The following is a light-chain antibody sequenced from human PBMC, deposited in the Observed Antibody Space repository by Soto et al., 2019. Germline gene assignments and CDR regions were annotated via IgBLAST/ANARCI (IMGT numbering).Light chain of an antibody. Sequence: DIQMTQSPSTLSASLGDRVTITCRASQTISSWLAWYQQKPGKAPKLLIYKASTLKSGVPSRFSGSGSGTEFTPTISSLQPDDFATYYCQHYNSYSEAFGQGTKVDI. CDR3: QHYNSYSEA. J-gene: IGKJ1*01. CDR1: QTISSW. V-gene: IGKV1-5*03. CDR2: KAS.